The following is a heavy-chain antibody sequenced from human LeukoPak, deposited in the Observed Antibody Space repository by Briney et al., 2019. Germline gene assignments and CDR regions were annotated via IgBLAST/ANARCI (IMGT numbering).Heavy chain of an antibody. Sequence: ASVKVSCKASGGTFSSYAISWVRQAPGQGLEWTGGIIPIFGTANYAQKFQGRVTMTRNTSISTAYVELSSLRSEDTAVYYCARGLSHRYSSSWFTYYYDSSGYYFDYWGQGTLVTVSS. J-gene: IGHJ4*02. CDR2: IIPIFGTA. CDR3: ARGLSHRYSSSWFTYYYDSSGYYFDY. D-gene: IGHD3-22*01. V-gene: IGHV1-69*05. CDR1: GGTFSSYA.